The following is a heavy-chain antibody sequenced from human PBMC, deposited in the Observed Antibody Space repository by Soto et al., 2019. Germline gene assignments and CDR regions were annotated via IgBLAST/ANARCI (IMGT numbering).Heavy chain of an antibody. CDR1: GFTFSSYE. Sequence: EVQLVESGGGLVQPGGSLRLSCAASGFTFSSYEMNWVRQAPGKGLEWVSDISSSGSTIYYADSVKGRFTISRDNAKNSLYLQMNSLRAEDTAVYYCARDNFEYSTSTRPRSWFDPWGQGPLVTVSS. J-gene: IGHJ5*02. D-gene: IGHD6-13*01. V-gene: IGHV3-48*03. CDR3: ARDNFEYSTSTRPRSWFDP. CDR2: ISSSGSTI.